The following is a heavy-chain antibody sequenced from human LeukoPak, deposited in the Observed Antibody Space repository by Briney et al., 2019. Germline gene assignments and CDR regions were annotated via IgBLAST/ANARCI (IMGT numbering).Heavy chain of an antibody. Sequence: SETLSLTCTVSGGSISNYYWSWIRQPPGKGLERIGYISYSGSTNYNPSLKSRVTISIETSKNKFSLKLRSVTAADTAVYYCAKSYGSGNYFDSWGQGTLVTVSS. CDR3: AKSYGSGNYFDS. D-gene: IGHD3-10*01. J-gene: IGHJ4*02. CDR1: GGSISNYY. CDR2: ISYSGST. V-gene: IGHV4-59*01.